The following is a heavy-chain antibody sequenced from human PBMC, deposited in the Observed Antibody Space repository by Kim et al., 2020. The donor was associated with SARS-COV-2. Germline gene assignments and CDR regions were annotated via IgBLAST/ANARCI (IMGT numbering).Heavy chain of an antibody. Sequence: SETLSLTCTVSGGSISSYYWSWIRQPPGKGLEWIGYIYYSGSTNYNPSLKSRVTISVDTSKNQFSLKLSSVTAADTAVYYCAGAIAVAATAVDYWGQGTLVTVSS. CDR1: GGSISSYY. CDR3: AGAIAVAATAVDY. CDR2: IYYSGST. D-gene: IGHD6-19*01. V-gene: IGHV4-59*08. J-gene: IGHJ4*02.